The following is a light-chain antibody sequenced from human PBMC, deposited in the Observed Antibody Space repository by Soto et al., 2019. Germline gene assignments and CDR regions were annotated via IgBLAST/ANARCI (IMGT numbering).Light chain of an antibody. CDR1: KLGDKY. CDR3: QAWDSSLVV. V-gene: IGLV3-1*01. CDR2: QDS. Sequence: SYELTQPPSVSVSPGQTASITCSGDKLGDKYACWYQQKPGQSPVLVIYQDSKRPSGIPERFSGSNSGNTATLTISGTQAMDEADDYCQAWDSSLVVFDGGTKVTVL. J-gene: IGLJ2*01.